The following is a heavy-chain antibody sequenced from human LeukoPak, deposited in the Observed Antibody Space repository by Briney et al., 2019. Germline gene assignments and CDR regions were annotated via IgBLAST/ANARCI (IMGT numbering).Heavy chain of an antibody. J-gene: IGHJ6*03. CDR2: IYYSGST. V-gene: IGHV4-59*12. CDR1: GGSISSYY. CDR3: ARGDYYYYYMDV. Sequence: SETLSLTCIVSGGSISSYYWSWIRQPPGKGLEWIGYIYYSGSTNYNPSLKSRVTISVDTSKKQFSLKLSSVTAADTAVYYCARGDYYYYYMDVWGKGTTVTVSS.